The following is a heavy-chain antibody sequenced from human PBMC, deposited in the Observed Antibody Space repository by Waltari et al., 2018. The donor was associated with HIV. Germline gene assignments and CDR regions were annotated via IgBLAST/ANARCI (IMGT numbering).Heavy chain of an antibody. CDR3: VRVVSDGNGSSWLDP. CDR1: GGSISTYNW. J-gene: IGHJ5*02. D-gene: IGHD2-21*01. Sequence: QVQLQESGPGQVEPSGTLSLTCAVSGGSISTYNWWTWVRQPPGKGREWIGEIYHPGSTNYNKSLKSRVTISVDKSNNQFSLELRSVTAADTAVYYCVRVVSDGNGSSWLDPWGQGTLVTVSS. V-gene: IGHV4-4*02. CDR2: IYHPGST.